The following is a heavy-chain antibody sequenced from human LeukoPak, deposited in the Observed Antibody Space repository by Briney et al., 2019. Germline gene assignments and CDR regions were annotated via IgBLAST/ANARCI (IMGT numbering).Heavy chain of an antibody. J-gene: IGHJ3*02. CDR3: ARQTRPIVEALAAFDI. CDR1: GYSFTSYW. CDR2: IYPGDSDT. Sequence: GESLKISCKGSGYSFTSYWIGWVRQMPGKGLEWMGIIYPGDSDTRYSPSFQGQVTISADKSISTAYLQWSSLKASDTAMYYCARQTRPIVEALAAFDIWGQGTMVTVSS. D-gene: IGHD1-26*01. V-gene: IGHV5-51*01.